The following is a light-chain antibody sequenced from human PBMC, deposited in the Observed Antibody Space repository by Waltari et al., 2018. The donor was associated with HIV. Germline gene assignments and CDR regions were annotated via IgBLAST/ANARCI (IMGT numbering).Light chain of an antibody. J-gene: IGLJ1*01. CDR3: CSYAGTYTYV. CDR1: SRDVGDYNS. CDR2: DVS. V-gene: IGLV2-11*01. Sequence: QSALTQPRSVSGSPGQSVTLSCTGTSRDVGDYNSVSWYQQHPGKAPKLMIYDVSKWPSGVPDRFSGSKSGNTASLTISGLQAEDEADYYCCSYAGTYTYVFGTGTKVTVL.